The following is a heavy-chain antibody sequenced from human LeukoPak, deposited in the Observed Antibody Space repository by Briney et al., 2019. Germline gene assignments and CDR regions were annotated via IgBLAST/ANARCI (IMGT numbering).Heavy chain of an antibody. CDR1: GFTFSNSA. D-gene: IGHD1-26*01. V-gene: IGHV1-58*02. CDR3: AAELYSEIFGRCCSFAY. J-gene: IGHJ4*02. CDR2: VIVGSGKT. Sequence: ASVKVSCKTSGFTFSNSAMQWVRQARGQPLEWIEWVIVGSGKTHYAQRFRDRVMITRDMSTNTASLEVSSLTSEDTAVYYCAAELYSEIFGRCCSFAYWGQGTLVTVSS.